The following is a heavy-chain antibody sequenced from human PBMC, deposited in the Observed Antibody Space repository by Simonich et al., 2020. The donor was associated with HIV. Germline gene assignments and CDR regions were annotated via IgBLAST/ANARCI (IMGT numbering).Heavy chain of an antibody. Sequence: QVQLQQWGAGLLTPSETLSLTCAVYGGSFSGYYCRWIRQPPGKRLEWIGEINHRESTNHTPSLMKRVTISVDTSKNHFSLKLSSVTAADTAVYYCARPSAHGLDAFDIWGQGTMVTVSS. CDR2: INHREST. CDR1: GGSFSGYY. V-gene: IGHV4-34*01. CDR3: ARPSAHGLDAFDI. J-gene: IGHJ3*02.